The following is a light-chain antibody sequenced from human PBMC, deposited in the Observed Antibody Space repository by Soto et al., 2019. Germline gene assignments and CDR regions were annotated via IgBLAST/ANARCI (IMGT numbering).Light chain of an antibody. Sequence: QSALTQTASVSGSPGQSITISCTGTSSDVGSYNLVSWYQQHPGKAPKLMIYEGSKRPSGVSNRFSGSKSGNTASLTISGLQAEDEAAYYCCSYARRSTSVVFGGGTKLTVL. V-gene: IGLV2-23*01. CDR3: CSYARRSTSVV. J-gene: IGLJ2*01. CDR1: SSDVGSYNL. CDR2: EGS.